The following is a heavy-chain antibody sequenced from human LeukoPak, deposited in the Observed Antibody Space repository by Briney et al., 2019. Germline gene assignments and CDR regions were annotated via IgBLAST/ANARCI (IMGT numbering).Heavy chain of an antibody. CDR3: ASFGVTMIVVERAFDI. J-gene: IGHJ3*02. Sequence: GGSLRLSCEASGFPFSTFWMIWVRQPPGKGLEWVAKIQQDGSGEQYVDSVKGRFTISRDNAKNSLYLQMNSLRAEDTAVYYCASFGVTMIVVERAFDIWGQGTMVTVSS. V-gene: IGHV3-7*01. CDR1: GFPFSTFW. CDR2: IQQDGSGE. D-gene: IGHD3-22*01.